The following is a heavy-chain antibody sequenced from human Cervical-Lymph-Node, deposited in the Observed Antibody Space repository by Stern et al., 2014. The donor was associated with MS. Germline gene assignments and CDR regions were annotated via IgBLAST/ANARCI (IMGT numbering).Heavy chain of an antibody. J-gene: IGHJ6*02. V-gene: IGHV1-24*01. CDR1: GYTLREIS. Sequence: VQLEGSGAEVKTPGASVKVSCKVSGYTLREISMHWVRQAPGKVLEWMGGFDPEHGETRYAQKFQVRVTMAEDRSTDTAYMELSSLRSEDTAVYYCATHRGRVTYYYGMDVWGQGTTVTVSS. D-gene: IGHD2-21*02. CDR2: FDPEHGET. CDR3: ATHRGRVTYYYGMDV.